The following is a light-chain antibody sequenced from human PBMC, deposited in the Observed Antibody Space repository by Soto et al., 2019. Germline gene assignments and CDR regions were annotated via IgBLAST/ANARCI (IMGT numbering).Light chain of an antibody. CDR2: AAS. Sequence: DIQMTQSPSSLSASVGDRVTITCRASQSISSYLNWYQQKPGKAPKLLIYAASSLKSGVPSRFSGSGSGKDFTLTISSLQPEDFGTYYCQQSYSTPYTFCQGTKLEIK. CDR3: QQSYSTPYT. CDR1: QSISSY. J-gene: IGKJ2*01. V-gene: IGKV1-39*01.